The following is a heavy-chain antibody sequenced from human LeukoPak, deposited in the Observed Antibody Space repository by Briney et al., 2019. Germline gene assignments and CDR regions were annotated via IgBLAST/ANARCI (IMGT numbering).Heavy chain of an antibody. CDR3: TRDPRHKYGNFDN. J-gene: IGHJ4*02. CDR2: IAPYNDNA. CDR1: GYNFATYG. Sequence: ASVKVSCKASGYNFATYGISWVRQAPGQGLEWMGWIAPYNDNANSAQKSQGRLSMTADTSTSTASMELRSLRSDDTAVYYCTRDPRHKYGNFDNWGQGTLVTVSS. D-gene: IGHD2/OR15-2a*01. V-gene: IGHV1-18*01.